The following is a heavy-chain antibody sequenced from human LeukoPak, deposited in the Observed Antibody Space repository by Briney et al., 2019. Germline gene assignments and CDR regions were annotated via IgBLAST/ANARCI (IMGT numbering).Heavy chain of an antibody. D-gene: IGHD4-23*01. Sequence: ASVKVSCKASGYTFTGYYLHWVRQAPGQGLEWMGWINPNSGGTNYAQKFQGRVTMTRDTSISTAYMELSKLRSDDTAVYYCARDPGDYGGNRFDYWGQGTLVTISS. CDR3: ARDPGDYGGNRFDY. CDR1: GYTFTGYY. J-gene: IGHJ4*02. CDR2: INPNSGGT. V-gene: IGHV1-2*02.